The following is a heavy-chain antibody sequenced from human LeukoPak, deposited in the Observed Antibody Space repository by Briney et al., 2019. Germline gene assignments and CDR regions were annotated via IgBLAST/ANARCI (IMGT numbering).Heavy chain of an antibody. CDR3: ARGGYDFWYYYYYMDV. CDR2: INHSGST. V-gene: IGHV4-34*01. J-gene: IGHJ6*03. CDR1: GGSFSGYY. D-gene: IGHD5-12*01. Sequence: SETLSLTCAVHGGSFSGYYWSWIRQPTGKGLAWIGEINHSGSTNYNPSLKSRVTISVDTSKNQFSLKLGSVTAADTAVYYCARGGYDFWYYYYYMDVWGKGTTVTVSS.